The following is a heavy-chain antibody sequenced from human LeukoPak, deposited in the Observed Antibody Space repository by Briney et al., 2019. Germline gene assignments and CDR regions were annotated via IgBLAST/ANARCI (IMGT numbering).Heavy chain of an antibody. CDR2: IYYSGST. D-gene: IGHD4-17*01. Sequence: NTSETLSLTCTVSGASVNSGSSYWSWIRQPPGKGPEWIGNIYYSGSTHYNPSRKSRVTMSLDTSKNEFSLKLSSLTAADTAMYFCARENRGQTYGSLLDYWGQGTLVTVSS. CDR3: ARENRGQTYGSLLDY. V-gene: IGHV4-61*01. J-gene: IGHJ4*02. CDR1: GASVNSGSSY.